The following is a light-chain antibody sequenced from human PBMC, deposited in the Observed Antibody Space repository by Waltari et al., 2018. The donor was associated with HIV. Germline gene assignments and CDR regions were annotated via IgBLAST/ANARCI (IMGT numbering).Light chain of an antibody. CDR3: SSCASRDGFYVL. J-gene: IGLJ3*02. V-gene: IGLV2-8*01. Sequence: QSALTQPPSASGSPGQSFTLSCTGTNRDIGTYAHVSSYQQHPGKAPKPVLSEVTKRPSGVFDRCSGSKSGHTAFLHVSGHQAEDESDYDCSSCASRDGFYVLFGGGTRLTVL. CDR2: EVT. CDR1: NRDIGTYAH.